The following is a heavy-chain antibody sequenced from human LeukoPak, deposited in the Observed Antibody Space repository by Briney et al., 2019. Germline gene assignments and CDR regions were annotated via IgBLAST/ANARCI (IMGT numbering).Heavy chain of an antibody. J-gene: IGHJ4*02. CDR2: FDPEDGET. D-gene: IGHD2-2*01. CDR3: ATVDPSTIVVEPAAMQTGFDY. V-gene: IGHV1-24*01. Sequence: GASVKVSCKVSGYTLTELSMHWVRQAPGKGLEWMGGFDPEDGETIYAQKFQGRVTMTEDTSTDTAYMELSSLRSEDTAVYYCATVDPSTIVVEPAAMQTGFDYWGQGTLVTVSS. CDR1: GYTLTELS.